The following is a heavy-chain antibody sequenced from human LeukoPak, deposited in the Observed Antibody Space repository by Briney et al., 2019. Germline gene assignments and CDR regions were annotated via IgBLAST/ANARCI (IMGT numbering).Heavy chain of an antibody. CDR2: INPNSGGT. CDR3: ASQLLTGYMPDY. J-gene: IGHJ4*02. Sequence: ASVKVSCKAFGYTFTGYYMHWVRQAPGQGLEWMGWINPNSGGTNYAQKFQGRVTMTRDTSISTAYMELSRLRSDDTAVYYCASQLLTGYMPDYWGQGTLVTVSS. V-gene: IGHV1-2*02. CDR1: GYTFTGYY. D-gene: IGHD3-9*01.